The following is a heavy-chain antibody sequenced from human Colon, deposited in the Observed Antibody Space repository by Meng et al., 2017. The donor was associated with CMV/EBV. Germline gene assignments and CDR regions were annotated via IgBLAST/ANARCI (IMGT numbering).Heavy chain of an antibody. CDR2: ISNSGSMI. J-gene: IGHJ5*02. Sequence: GGSLRLSCAASGFTLRSYEMTWFRQAPGKGLEWVASISNSGSMIYYADSVKGRFTLSRDSANNSMFLQMNSLRVDDTGVYYCARGVRPWGQGALVTVS. CDR3: ARGVRP. CDR1: GFTLRSYE. V-gene: IGHV3-48*03.